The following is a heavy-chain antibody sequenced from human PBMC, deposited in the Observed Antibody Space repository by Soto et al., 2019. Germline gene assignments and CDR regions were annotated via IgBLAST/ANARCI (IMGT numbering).Heavy chain of an antibody. CDR2: IYYSGSA. CDR3: VRGEDCSGGSCYGEYNWFDL. CDR1: GGSISNFF. D-gene: IGHD2-15*01. J-gene: IGHJ5*02. Sequence: QVQLQESGPGLVKPSGTLSLTCTVSGGSISNFFWNWIRPPPGKGLEWIGYIYYSGSANYSPSLKSRATISEDTSQNKLSLKLRSVTAADTDVYYCVRGEDCSGGSCYGEYNWFDLWGQGTLVTVSS. V-gene: IGHV4-59*01.